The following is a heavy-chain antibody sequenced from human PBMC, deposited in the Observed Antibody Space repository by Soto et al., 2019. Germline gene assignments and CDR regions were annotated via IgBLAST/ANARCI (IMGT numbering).Heavy chain of an antibody. D-gene: IGHD3-10*01. J-gene: IGHJ3*02. V-gene: IGHV3-48*04. CDR1: GFTFSSYS. CDR2: ISGSSRTM. Sequence: PGGSLRLSCAASGFTFSSYSMNWVRQAPGKGLEWVSYISGSSRTMSYADSVKGRFTISRDNAKNSLSLQMNSLRAQDTAMYYCARESPYYYGSGNPTKGAFDIWGQGAMVTVSS. CDR3: ARESPYYYGSGNPTKGAFDI.